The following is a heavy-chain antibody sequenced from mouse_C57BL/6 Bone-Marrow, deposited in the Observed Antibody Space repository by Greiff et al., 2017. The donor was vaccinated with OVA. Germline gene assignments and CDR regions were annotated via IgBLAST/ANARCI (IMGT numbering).Heavy chain of an antibody. CDR2: INYDGSST. CDR3: ARDNYGSEDWYFDV. D-gene: IGHD1-1*01. CDR1: GFTFSDYY. Sequence: EVMLVESEGGLVQPGSSMKLSCTASGFTFSDYYMAWVRQVPEKGLEWVANINYDGSSTYYLDSLKSRFIISRDNAKNILYLQMSSLKSEDTATYYCARDNYGSEDWYFDVWGTGTTVTVSS. V-gene: IGHV5-16*01. J-gene: IGHJ1*03.